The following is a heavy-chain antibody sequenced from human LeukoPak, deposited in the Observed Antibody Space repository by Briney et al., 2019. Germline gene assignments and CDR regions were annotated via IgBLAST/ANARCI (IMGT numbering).Heavy chain of an antibody. Sequence: GESLKISCQASGYTFTNYWIGWVRQMPGKGLEWMGIIHSTDSHAKYSPSFQGQVTISVDKSISTAYLQWRGLKASDTAMYYCAGARHGDFRWDYWGQGTLVTVSS. V-gene: IGHV5-51*01. CDR3: AGARHGDFRWDY. J-gene: IGHJ4*02. D-gene: IGHD4-17*01. CDR2: IHSTDSHA. CDR1: GYTFTNYW.